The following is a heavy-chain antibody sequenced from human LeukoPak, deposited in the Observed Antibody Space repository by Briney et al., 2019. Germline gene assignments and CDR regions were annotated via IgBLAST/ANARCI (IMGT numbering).Heavy chain of an antibody. Sequence: GGSLRLSCAASGFTFSDYYMSWIRQAPGKGLEWVSYISSSGSTIYYADSVKGRFTISRDNAKNSLYLQMNSLRAEDTAVYYCARGQDYDILTGYLYYYYMDVWGKGTTVTISS. V-gene: IGHV3-11*01. CDR3: ARGQDYDILTGYLYYYYMDV. J-gene: IGHJ6*03. D-gene: IGHD3-9*01. CDR2: ISSSGSTI. CDR1: GFTFSDYY.